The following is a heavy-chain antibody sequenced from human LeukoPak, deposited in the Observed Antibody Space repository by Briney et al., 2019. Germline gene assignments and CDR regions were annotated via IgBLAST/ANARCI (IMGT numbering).Heavy chain of an antibody. D-gene: IGHD2-15*01. J-gene: IGHJ5*02. Sequence: ASETLSLTCAVYGGSFSGYYWSWIRQPAGKGLEWIGRIYTSGSTNYNPSLKSRVTMSVDTSKNQFSLKLSSVTAADTAVYYCARDLFSVVAPTNWFDPWGQGTLVTVSS. V-gene: IGHV4-4*07. CDR1: GGSFSGYY. CDR3: ARDLFSVVAPTNWFDP. CDR2: IYTSGST.